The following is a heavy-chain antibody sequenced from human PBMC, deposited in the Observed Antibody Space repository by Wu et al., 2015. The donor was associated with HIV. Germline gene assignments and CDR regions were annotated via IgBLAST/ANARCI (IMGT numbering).Heavy chain of an antibody. CDR3: IIVRRDILGREKVMVFYYFYAMETS. Sequence: QLEQSGPEVRKPETSVKISCKASGLRLVSSVIQWVRQARGKQPEWMGWIVVGNGDTYYAQKFAERLTLSRDMSMKTVHIGIGRNLKDTTKHGQVIIVRRDILGREKVMVFYYFYAMETSGV. J-gene: IGHJ6*01. D-gene: IGHD3-10*01. CDR1: GLRLVSSV. CDR2: IVVGNGDT. V-gene: IGHV1-58*02.